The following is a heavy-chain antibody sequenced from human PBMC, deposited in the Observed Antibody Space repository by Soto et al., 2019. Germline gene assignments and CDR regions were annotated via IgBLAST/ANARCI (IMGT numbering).Heavy chain of an antibody. CDR3: ARGPSYYDFWSGHYLVYYYGMDV. J-gene: IGHJ6*02. D-gene: IGHD3-3*01. V-gene: IGHV1-8*01. CDR1: GYTFTSYD. Sequence: QVQLVQSGAEVKKPGASVKVSCKASGYTFTSYDINWVRQATGQGLEWMGWMNPNSGNTGYAQKFQGRVTMTRNTSISTAYMELSSLRSEDTAVYYCARGPSYYDFWSGHYLVYYYGMDVWGQGTTVTVSS. CDR2: MNPNSGNT.